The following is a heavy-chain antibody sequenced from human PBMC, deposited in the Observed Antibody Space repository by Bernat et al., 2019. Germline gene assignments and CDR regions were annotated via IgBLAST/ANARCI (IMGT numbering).Heavy chain of an antibody. V-gene: IGHV3-23*01. D-gene: IGHD1-7*01. CDR1: GFTFSNHA. Sequence: EVQLMESGGGLVQPGGSLRLSCAASGFTFSNHAMNWVRQAPGKGLEWVSSISGNGIDTYYADSVKSRFTSSRDNSKNTMYLQMNSLRAEDTAVYYCAKSATGTTFGSHDWGQGALVTVSS. CDR2: ISGNGIDT. J-gene: IGHJ4*02. CDR3: AKSATGTTFGSHD.